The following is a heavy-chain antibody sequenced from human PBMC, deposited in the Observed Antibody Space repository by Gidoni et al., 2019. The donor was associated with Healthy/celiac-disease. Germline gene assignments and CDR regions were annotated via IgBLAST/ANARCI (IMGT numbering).Heavy chain of an antibody. CDR2: IYTSGST. D-gene: IGHD3-22*01. V-gene: IGHV4-4*07. CDR3: ARDSNMYYYDSSGYSSNAFDI. CDR1: GGSIRSYY. Sequence: QVQLQESGPGLVKPSETLSLTCTVSGGSIRSYYWSWIRQPAGKGLEWIGRIYTSGSTNYNPSLKSRVTMSVDTSKNQFSLKLSSVTAADTAVYYCARDSNMYYYDSSGYSSNAFDIWGQGTMVTVSS. J-gene: IGHJ3*02.